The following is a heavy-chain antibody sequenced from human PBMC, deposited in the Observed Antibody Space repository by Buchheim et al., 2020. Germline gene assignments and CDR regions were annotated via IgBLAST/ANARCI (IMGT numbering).Heavy chain of an antibody. CDR2: ISYDGSNK. CDR1: GFTFSSYG. CDR3: AKGGGGWYFDY. J-gene: IGHJ4*02. D-gene: IGHD6-19*01. Sequence: QVQLVESGGGVVQPGRSLRLSCAASGFTFSSYGMHWVRQAPGKGLEWVAVISYDGSNKYYADSVKGRFTISRDNSKNTRYLQMNSLRAEDTAGYYCAKGGGGWYFDYWGQGTL. V-gene: IGHV3-30*18.